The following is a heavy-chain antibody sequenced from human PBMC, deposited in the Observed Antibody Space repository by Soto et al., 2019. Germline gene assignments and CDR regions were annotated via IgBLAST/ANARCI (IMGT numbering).Heavy chain of an antibody. D-gene: IGHD6-19*01. CDR3: VRGPTSGWNA. J-gene: IGHJ5*02. Sequence: QVQLQESGPGLVKPSGTLSLTCAVSGGSIINNNWWSWVRQSPGKGLEWIGEIHHSGSTNYNPSLKSRVTISVDKSKNQFSLNLGSVTAAETAVYYCVRGPTSGWNAWGKGTLVTVSS. CDR1: GGSIINNNW. V-gene: IGHV4-4*02. CDR2: IHHSGST.